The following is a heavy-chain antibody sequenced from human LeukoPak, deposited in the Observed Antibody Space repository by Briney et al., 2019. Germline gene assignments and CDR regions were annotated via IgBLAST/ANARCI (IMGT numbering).Heavy chain of an antibody. Sequence: SVKVSCKASGGTFSSYAISWVRQAPGQGLEWMGGIIPIFGTANYAQKFQGRVTITADESTSTAYMELSSLRSEDTAVYYCARGSLSRDGYNFWDYYYYGMDVWGQGTTVTVSS. CDR2: IIPIFGTA. CDR3: ARGSLSRDGYNFWDYYYYGMDV. V-gene: IGHV1-69*01. CDR1: GGTFSSYA. J-gene: IGHJ6*02. D-gene: IGHD5-24*01.